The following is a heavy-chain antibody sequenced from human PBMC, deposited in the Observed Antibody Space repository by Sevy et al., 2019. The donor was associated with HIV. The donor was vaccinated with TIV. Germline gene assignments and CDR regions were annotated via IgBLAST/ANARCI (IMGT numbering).Heavy chain of an antibody. J-gene: IGHJ6*02. CDR2: ISYDGSNK. Sequence: GGSLRLSCAASGFTFSSYGMHWVRQAPGKGLEWVAVISYDGSNKYYADSVKGRFNIYRDSSKNTLYLQMTSMRAEDTAVYYCATAPPPSSWFSYYCSYAMDVWGQGTMVTVSS. D-gene: IGHD6-13*01. CDR1: GFTFSSYG. CDR3: ATAPPPSSWFSYYCSYAMDV. V-gene: IGHV3-30*03.